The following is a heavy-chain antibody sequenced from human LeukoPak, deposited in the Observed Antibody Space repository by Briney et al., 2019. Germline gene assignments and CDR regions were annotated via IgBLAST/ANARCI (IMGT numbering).Heavy chain of an antibody. CDR1: GFTFSIYS. J-gene: IGHJ4*02. Sequence: GGSLRLSCAASGFTFSIYSMNWVRQAPGKGLEWVSSISSSSSYIYYGDSVKGRFTISRDDAKNSLYLQMNSLRVEDTAVYYCARGDSSGYYYGHYWGQGTLVTVSS. CDR2: ISSSSSYI. CDR3: ARGDSSGYYYGHY. V-gene: IGHV3-21*01. D-gene: IGHD3-22*01.